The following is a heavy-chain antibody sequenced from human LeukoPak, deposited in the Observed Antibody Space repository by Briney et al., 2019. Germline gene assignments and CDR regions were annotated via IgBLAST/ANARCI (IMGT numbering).Heavy chain of an antibody. Sequence: GRSLRLSCAASGFTFSSYAMHWVRQAPGKGLEWVAVISYDGSNKYYADSVKGRFTVSRDNSKNTLYLQMNSLRAEDTAVYYCARELERIYDYWGQGTLVTVSS. J-gene: IGHJ4*02. CDR2: ISYDGSNK. CDR1: GFTFSSYA. D-gene: IGHD1-1*01. V-gene: IGHV3-30-3*01. CDR3: ARELERIYDY.